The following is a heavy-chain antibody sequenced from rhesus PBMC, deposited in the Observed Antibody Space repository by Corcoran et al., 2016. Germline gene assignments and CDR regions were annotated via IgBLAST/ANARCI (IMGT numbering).Heavy chain of an antibody. CDR1: GDSISDNY. V-gene: IGHV4-165*02. D-gene: IGHD3-34*01. CDR2: IGGSSGST. Sequence: QVQLQESGPGLVKPSETLSLICAVSGDSISDNYRSWIRQPPGKGLEGIGYIGGSSGSTYYNPSHKSRVTISTDTSKNQFSLKLNSMTAADTAVYYCARSGVTATVYWGQGVLVTVSS. J-gene: IGHJ4*01. CDR3: ARSGVTATVY.